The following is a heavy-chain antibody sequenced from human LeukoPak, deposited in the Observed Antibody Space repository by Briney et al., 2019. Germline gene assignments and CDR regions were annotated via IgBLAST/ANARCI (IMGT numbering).Heavy chain of an antibody. Sequence: GGSLRLSCAASGFTFSSYAMHWVRQAPGKGLEWVAVISYDGSNKYYADSVKGRFTISRDNSKNTLYLQMNSLRAEDTAVYYCARAATDYGDSPAYWGQGTLVTVSS. D-gene: IGHD4-17*01. CDR2: ISYDGSNK. J-gene: IGHJ4*02. CDR1: GFTFSSYA. V-gene: IGHV3-30-3*01. CDR3: ARAATDYGDSPAY.